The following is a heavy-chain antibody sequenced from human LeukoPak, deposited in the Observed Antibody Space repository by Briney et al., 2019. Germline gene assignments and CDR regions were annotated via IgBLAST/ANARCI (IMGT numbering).Heavy chain of an antibody. CDR3: AKEQFLRYFDRNGYYFDH. D-gene: IGHD3-9*01. CDR1: GFTVSSNY. CDR2: IYSGGTT. J-gene: IGHJ4*02. Sequence: GGSLRLSCAASGFTVSSNYMTWVRQAPGKGLEWVSVIYSGGTTHYADSVKDRFTISRDSSKNTLSLQMNSLRAEDTAVYYCAKEQFLRYFDRNGYYFDHWGQGTLVTVSS. V-gene: IGHV3-66*01.